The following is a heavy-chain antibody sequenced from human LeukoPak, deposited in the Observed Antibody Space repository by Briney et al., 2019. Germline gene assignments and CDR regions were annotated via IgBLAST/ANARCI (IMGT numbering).Heavy chain of an antibody. Sequence: GGSLRLSCAASGFNFYNYDIQWVRQAPGKGLEWLATISRDGKTEFYTDSVKGRFTISRDNSKNTVYLQMNSLRPEDTAVYYCARNSVAGTGNYWGQGTLVTVSS. CDR2: ISRDGKTE. CDR1: GFNFYNYD. V-gene: IGHV3-30*14. CDR3: ARNSVAGTGNY. J-gene: IGHJ4*02. D-gene: IGHD6-19*01.